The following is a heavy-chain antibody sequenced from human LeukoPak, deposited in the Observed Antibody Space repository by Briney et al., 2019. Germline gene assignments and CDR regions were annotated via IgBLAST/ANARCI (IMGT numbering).Heavy chain of an antibody. CDR3: ARLRRYSSSSFDY. Sequence: SETLSLTCTVSGGSISSSSYYWGWIRQPPGKGLEWIGSIYYSGSTYCNPSLKSRVTISVDTSKNQFSLKLSSVTAADTAVYYCARLRRYSSSSFDYWGQGTLVTVSS. CDR1: GGSISSSSYY. CDR2: IYYSGST. J-gene: IGHJ4*02. D-gene: IGHD6-6*01. V-gene: IGHV4-39*01.